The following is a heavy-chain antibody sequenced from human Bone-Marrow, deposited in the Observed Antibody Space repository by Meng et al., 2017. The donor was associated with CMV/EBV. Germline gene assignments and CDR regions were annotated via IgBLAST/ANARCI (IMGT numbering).Heavy chain of an antibody. D-gene: IGHD4-11*01. CDR1: GTTFSNYD. V-gene: IGHV1-8*02. Sequence: ASVKVFCKTSGTTFSNYDMNWVRQAPGQGLEWMGWLNPGSSSTGYAQKFQGIVTMTSDTSISTAYMELTSLRSDDTAGYYCTKASQWTTLGEPHDYWGQGTLVTVYS. CDR2: LNPGSSST. CDR3: TKASQWTTLGEPHDY. J-gene: IGHJ4*02.